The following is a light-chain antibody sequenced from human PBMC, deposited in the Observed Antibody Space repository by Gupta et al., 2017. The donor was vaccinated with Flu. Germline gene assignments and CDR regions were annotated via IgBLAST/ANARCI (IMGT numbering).Light chain of an antibody. Sequence: QSALTQPASVSGSPGQSITISCSGTSSDVGDYNYVSWYQQHPAKAPKVMIYEVSNRPSGVSDRFSGSRSGNTAYLTISGLQAEDEADYFCSSYSSSSTFVFGGGTKLTVL. CDR1: SSDVGDYNY. V-gene: IGLV2-14*01. CDR3: SSYSSSSTFV. CDR2: EVS. J-gene: IGLJ3*02.